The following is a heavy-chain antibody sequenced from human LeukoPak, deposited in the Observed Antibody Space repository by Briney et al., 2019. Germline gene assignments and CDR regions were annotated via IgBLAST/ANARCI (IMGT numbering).Heavy chain of an antibody. Sequence: GESLKISCKVSGYSYTSYCIGWVRQMPGKGLEWMGIIYPGDSGPTYSPSFQGQVTISVDKSINTAYLQWSSLQASDTAMYYCGMSGDRVPLQDDVFDVWGQGTMVTVST. CDR1: GYSYTSYC. CDR2: IYPGDSGP. V-gene: IGHV5-51*01. J-gene: IGHJ3*01. D-gene: IGHD1-26*01. CDR3: GMSGDRVPLQDDVFDV.